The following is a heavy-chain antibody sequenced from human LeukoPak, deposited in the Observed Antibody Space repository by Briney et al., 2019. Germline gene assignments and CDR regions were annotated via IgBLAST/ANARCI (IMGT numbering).Heavy chain of an antibody. J-gene: IGHJ6*02. D-gene: IGHD2-2*01. V-gene: IGHV3-21*01. CDR1: GFTFSSYS. CDR3: ARDNIVVVPAAHEGYYYYGMDV. CDR2: ISSSSSYI. Sequence: GGSLRLSCAASGFTFSSYSMNWVRQAPGKGLEWVSSISSSSSYIYYADSVKGRFTISRDNAKNSLNLQMNSLRAEDTAVYYCARDNIVVVPAAHEGYYYYGMDVWGQGTTVTVSS.